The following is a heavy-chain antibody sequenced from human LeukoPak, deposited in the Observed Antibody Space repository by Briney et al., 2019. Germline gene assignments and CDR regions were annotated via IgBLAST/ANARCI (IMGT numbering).Heavy chain of an antibody. V-gene: IGHV4-30-4*01. CDR1: GGSISSGDYY. D-gene: IGHD3-10*01. CDR3: ARAPEDRFGEFHDAFDI. J-gene: IGHJ3*02. CDR2: IYYSGST. Sequence: PSQTLSLTCTVSGGSISSGDYYWSWIRQPPGKGLEWIGYIYYSGSTYYNPSLKSRVTISVDTSKNQFSLKLSSVTAADTAVYYCARAPEDRFGEFHDAFDIWGQGTMVTVSS.